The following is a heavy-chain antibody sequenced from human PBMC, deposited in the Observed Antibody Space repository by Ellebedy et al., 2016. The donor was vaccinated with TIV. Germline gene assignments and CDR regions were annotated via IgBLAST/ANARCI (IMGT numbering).Heavy chain of an antibody. Sequence: SVKVSXXASGGTFSSYAISWVRQAPGQGLEWMGGIIPIFGTENNAQKFQGRVTITADESTSTAYMELSSLRSEDTAVYYCARFGLGSSGWSPEYWYFDLWGRGTLVTVSS. D-gene: IGHD6-19*01. J-gene: IGHJ2*01. V-gene: IGHV1-69*13. CDR2: IIPIFGTE. CDR3: ARFGLGSSGWSPEYWYFDL. CDR1: GGTFSSYA.